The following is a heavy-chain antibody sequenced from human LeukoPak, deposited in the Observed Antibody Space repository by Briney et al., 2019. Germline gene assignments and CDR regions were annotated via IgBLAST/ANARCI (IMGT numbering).Heavy chain of an antibody. CDR1: GFTFGDYT. CDR3: ARVLRYCSGGNCYSGGLGYMDV. CDR2: ISWDGGDT. D-gene: IGHD2-15*01. Sequence: GGSLRLSCAASGFTFGDYTMHWVRQAPGKGLEWVSLISWDGGDTYYADSVKGRFTISRDNAKNSLFLQMNSLRAEDTAVYYCARVLRYCSGGNCYSGGLGYMDVWGKGTTVTISS. V-gene: IGHV3-43*01. J-gene: IGHJ6*03.